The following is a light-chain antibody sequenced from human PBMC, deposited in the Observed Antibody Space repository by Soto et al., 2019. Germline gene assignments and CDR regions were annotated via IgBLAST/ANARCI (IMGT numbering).Light chain of an antibody. J-gene: IGKJ4*01. V-gene: IGKV3-20*01. Sequence: IVLTQSPGTLSLSPGERVTLSCRASQSIIRNYLAWYQQKPGLAPSLIMYHASRKAAGTQDRFSGSGSGTDFSLTISRLEPEDVAVYYCQQYGSLLPGLTFGGGTKGEIK. CDR2: HAS. CDR3: QQYGSLLPGLT. CDR1: QSIIRNY.